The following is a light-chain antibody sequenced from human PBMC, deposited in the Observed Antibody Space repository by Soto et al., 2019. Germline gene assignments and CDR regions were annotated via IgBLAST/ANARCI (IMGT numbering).Light chain of an antibody. CDR2: GNN. CDR1: SSNIGAGYD. CDR3: QSYDISLSGSRV. V-gene: IGLV1-40*01. J-gene: IGLJ2*01. Sequence: QTVVTQPPSVSGAPGQRVTISCTGSSSNIGAGYDVHWYQQLPGTAPKLLIYGNNNRPSGVPDRFSGSHSGTSASLAITGLQAEDEADYYCQSYDISLSGSRVFGGGTKLTVL.